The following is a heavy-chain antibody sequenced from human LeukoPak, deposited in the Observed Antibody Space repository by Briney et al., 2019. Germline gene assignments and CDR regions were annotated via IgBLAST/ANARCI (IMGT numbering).Heavy chain of an antibody. D-gene: IGHD4-17*01. Sequence: QPGGSLRLSCAASGFTFSSYGMHWVRQAPGKGLEWVAVISYDGSNKYYADSVKGRFTISRDNSKNTLYLQMNSLRAEDTAVYYCAKGLHYGYYFDYWGQGTLVTVSS. CDR1: GFTFSSYG. J-gene: IGHJ4*02. V-gene: IGHV3-30*18. CDR3: AKGLHYGYYFDY. CDR2: ISYDGSNK.